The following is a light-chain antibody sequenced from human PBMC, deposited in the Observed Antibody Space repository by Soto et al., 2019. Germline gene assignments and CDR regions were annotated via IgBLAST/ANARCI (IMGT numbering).Light chain of an antibody. CDR3: QQYNNSPWT. CDR1: RGVSTY. V-gene: IGKV3-15*01. J-gene: IGKJ1*01. CDR2: GAS. Sequence: DIVLTQSPATLSLSPGEGATLSGRAGRGVSTYLAWYQQKPGQAPRLLINGASTRATGIPARCSGSGSGTELTITSSSLQSEYFAVYYCQQYNNSPWTFGQGTKVDIK.